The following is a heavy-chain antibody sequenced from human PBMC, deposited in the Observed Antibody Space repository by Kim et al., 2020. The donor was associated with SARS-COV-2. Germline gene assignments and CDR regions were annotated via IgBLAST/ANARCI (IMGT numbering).Heavy chain of an antibody. V-gene: IGHV3-23*03. D-gene: IGHD3-22*01. CDR2: IYSGGSST. J-gene: IGHJ4*02. Sequence: GGSLRLSCAASGFTFSSYAMSWVRQAPGKGLEWVSVIYSGGSSTYYADSVKGRFTISRDNSKNTLYLQMNSLRAEDTAVYYCAKDFYYDSSGGLFDWGQGTLVTVSS. CDR1: GFTFSSYA. CDR3: AKDFYYDSSGGLFD.